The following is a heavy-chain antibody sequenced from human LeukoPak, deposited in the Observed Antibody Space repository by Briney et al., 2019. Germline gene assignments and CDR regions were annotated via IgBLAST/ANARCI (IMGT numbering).Heavy chain of an antibody. D-gene: IGHD6-19*01. CDR1: GLTFSSYA. J-gene: IGHJ4*02. V-gene: IGHV3-23*01. CDR2: ISNTGSTH. Sequence: GGSLRLSCAASGLTFSSYAMRWVRQAPGKGLEWVSSISNTGSTHFYADAVKGRFTISRDNSKSTVYLQMNTLRADDTAVYFCAKGVSSDWYYFDYWGQGTLVTVSS. CDR3: AKGVSSDWYYFDY.